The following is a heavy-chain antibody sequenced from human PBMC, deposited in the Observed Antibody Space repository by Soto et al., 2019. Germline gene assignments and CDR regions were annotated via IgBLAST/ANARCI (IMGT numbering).Heavy chain of an antibody. CDR2: INAYSGDR. D-gene: IGHD4-17*01. Sequence: QGELVQSGAEVKKPGASVKVSCKASGYTFPSSTISWLRQAPGQGLEWLGWINAYSGDRKFAQRFQGRVTMTTDTSTSTAYLELTSRTSDDTAIYYCASANYGDSYYWGQGTLLTVSS. CDR1: GYTFPSST. CDR3: ASANYGDSYY. J-gene: IGHJ4*02. V-gene: IGHV1-18*01.